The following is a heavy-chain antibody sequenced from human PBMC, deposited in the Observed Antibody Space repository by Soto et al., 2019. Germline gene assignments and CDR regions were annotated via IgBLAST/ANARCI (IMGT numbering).Heavy chain of an antibody. CDR2: ISSSSSTI. CDR1: GFTFSSYS. J-gene: IGHJ3*02. V-gene: IGHV3-48*01. Sequence: PGGSLRLSCAASGFTFSSYSMNWVRQAPGKGLERVSYISSSSSTIYYADSVKGRFTISRDNAKNSLYLQMNSLRAEDTAVYYCARADVVPYNWNYGPNNEAFDIWGQGTMVTVSS. D-gene: IGHD1-7*01. CDR3: ARADVVPYNWNYGPNNEAFDI.